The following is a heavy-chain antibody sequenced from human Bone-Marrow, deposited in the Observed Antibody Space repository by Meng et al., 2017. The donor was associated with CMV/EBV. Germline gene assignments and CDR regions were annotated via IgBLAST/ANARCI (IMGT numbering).Heavy chain of an antibody. D-gene: IGHD1-26*01. CDR1: GFTFSNAW. CDR3: TPRISSGSYFDF. Sequence: ESLKISRAAPGFTFSNAWMSWVRQAPGKGLEWVGRIKSKTDCGTTDHAAPVKGRFTISRDDSKNTLYLQMNSLKTEDTAVYYCTPRISSGSYFDFWGQGTLVTVSS. CDR2: IKSKTDCGTT. V-gene: IGHV3-15*01. J-gene: IGHJ4*02.